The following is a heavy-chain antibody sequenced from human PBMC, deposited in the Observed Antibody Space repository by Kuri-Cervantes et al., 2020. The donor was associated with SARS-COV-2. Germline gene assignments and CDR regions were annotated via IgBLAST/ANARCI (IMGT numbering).Heavy chain of an antibody. CDR1: GFTFGSYW. J-gene: IGHJ6*03. V-gene: IGHV3-7*01. CDR2: INQDGSEK. D-gene: IGHD6-6*01. Sequence: GESLKISCAASGFTFGSYWMSWVRQAPGKGLEWVASINQDGSEKYYVDSVKDRFTISRDTAKNSLYLQMNSLRAEDTAVYYCARDGAARRLYMDVWGKGTTVTVSS. CDR3: ARDGAARRLYMDV.